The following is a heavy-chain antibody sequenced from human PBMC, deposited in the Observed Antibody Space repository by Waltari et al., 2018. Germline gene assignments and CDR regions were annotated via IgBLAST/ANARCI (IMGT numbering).Heavy chain of an antibody. D-gene: IGHD5-12*01. V-gene: IGHV1-2*06. CDR2: INPNSGGT. Sequence: QVQLVQSGAEVKKPGASVKVSCKASGYTFTGYYMHWVRQAPGQGLEWMGRINPNSGGTNYAQKFQGRVTMTRDTSISTAYMELSRLRSDDTAVYYCARSVARLFVSVDAFDIWGQGTMVTVSS. CDR3: ARSVARLFVSVDAFDI. J-gene: IGHJ3*02. CDR1: GYTFTGYY.